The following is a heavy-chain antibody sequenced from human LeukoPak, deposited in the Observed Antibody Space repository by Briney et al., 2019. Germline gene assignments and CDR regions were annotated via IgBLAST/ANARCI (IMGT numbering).Heavy chain of an antibody. V-gene: IGHV4-34*01. CDR2: INHSGYT. Sequence: SETLSLTCAVYGESSFSSYYWSWIRQTPGGALEWIGEINHSGYTNYNPSLKSRVTPSIDTSKNQFSLRLNSVTAADTAVYYCSRQVVGNDYWGQGTLVTVSS. D-gene: IGHD3-22*01. J-gene: IGHJ4*02. CDR1: GESSFSSYY. CDR3: SRQVVGNDY.